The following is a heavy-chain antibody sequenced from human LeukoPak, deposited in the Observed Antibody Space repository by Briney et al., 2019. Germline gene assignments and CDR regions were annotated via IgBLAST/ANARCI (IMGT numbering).Heavy chain of an antibody. CDR2: ISGSGGST. CDR1: GFTFSSYA. J-gene: IGHJ3*02. CDR3: AKSGPVDTAMVPVDAFDI. V-gene: IGHV3-23*01. D-gene: IGHD5-18*01. Sequence: GGSLRLSCAASGFTFSSYAMSWVRQAPGKGLEWVSAISGSGGSTYYADSVKGRLIISRDNSKNTLYLQMNSLRAEDTAVYYCAKSGPVDTAMVPVDAFDIWGQGTMVTVSS.